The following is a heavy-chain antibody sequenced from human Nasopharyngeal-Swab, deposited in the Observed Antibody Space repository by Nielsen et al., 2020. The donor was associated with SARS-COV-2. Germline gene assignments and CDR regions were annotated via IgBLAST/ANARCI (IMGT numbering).Heavy chain of an antibody. CDR2: ISSSSYI. J-gene: IGHJ6*02. Sequence: GGSLRLSCAASGFTFNNYNFNWVRQAPGKGLEWVSSISSSSYIYYADSVKGRFTISRDNAKNSLYLRMNSLRAEDTAVYYCARDGLDYDFWSAYFMDVWGQGTTVTVSS. CDR1: GFTFNNYN. CDR3: ARDGLDYDFWSAYFMDV. V-gene: IGHV3-21*01. D-gene: IGHD3-3*01.